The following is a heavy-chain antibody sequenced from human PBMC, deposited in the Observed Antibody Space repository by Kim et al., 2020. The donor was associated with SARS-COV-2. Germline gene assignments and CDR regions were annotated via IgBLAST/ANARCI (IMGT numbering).Heavy chain of an antibody. V-gene: IGHV4-34*01. Sequence: SETLSLTCAVYSGSFTGLYWSWIRQPPGRGLEWIGKIHESGTANYNPSLMSRVSISIDGSKNQFSLKLSSVTAADTGFYYCARGRAGVVPAPILGLGPHYDYFIMDVWGNGNTVTVSS. D-gene: IGHD2-2*02. CDR3: ARGRAGVVPAPILGLGPHYDYFIMDV. J-gene: IGHJ6*04. CDR1: SGSFTGLY. CDR2: IHESGTA.